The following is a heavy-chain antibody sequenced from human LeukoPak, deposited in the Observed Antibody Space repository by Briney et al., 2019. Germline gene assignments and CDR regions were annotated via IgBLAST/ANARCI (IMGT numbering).Heavy chain of an antibody. CDR2: INDKGVDK. J-gene: IGHJ4*02. D-gene: IGHD2-21*02. CDR3: ARDNRDWAFDY. CDR1: GFIFSKYG. Sequence: HAGGSLRLSCGASGFIFSKYGMHWVRQAPGKGLEWVAFINDKGVDKNYADSVKGRFTISRDNSKNTLVLQMNSLRSEDTAVYFCARDNRDWAFDYWGQGTLVTVSS. V-gene: IGHV3-30*02.